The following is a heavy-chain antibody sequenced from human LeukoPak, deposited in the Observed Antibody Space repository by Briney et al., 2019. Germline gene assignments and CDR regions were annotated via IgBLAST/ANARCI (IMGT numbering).Heavy chain of an antibody. V-gene: IGHV3-23*01. CDR1: GFTFNSYA. D-gene: IGHD3-9*01. CDR2: TSDSGSKT. J-gene: IGHJ6*04. CDR3: AKRILTGYPNYGMDV. Sequence: PGGSLRLSCAAFGFTFNSYAMNWVRQAPGQGLECVSATSDSGSKTYYADSVKGRFTISRDNSKNTLYLQMNSLRAEDTAVYYCAKRILTGYPNYGMDVWGKGTTVTVSS.